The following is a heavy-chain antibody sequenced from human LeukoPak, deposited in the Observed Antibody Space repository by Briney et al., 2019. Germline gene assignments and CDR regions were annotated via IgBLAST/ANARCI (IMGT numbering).Heavy chain of an antibody. CDR1: GFTFDDYA. CDR3: AKDIVDKWELLLDAFDI. Sequence: GGSLRLSCAASGFTFDDYAMHWVRQAPGKGLEWVSLISGDGGSTYFADSVKGRFTISRDNSKNSLYLQMNSLRTEDTALYYCAKDIVDKWELLLDAFDIWGQGTMVTVSS. D-gene: IGHD1-26*01. V-gene: IGHV3-43*02. CDR2: ISGDGGST. J-gene: IGHJ3*02.